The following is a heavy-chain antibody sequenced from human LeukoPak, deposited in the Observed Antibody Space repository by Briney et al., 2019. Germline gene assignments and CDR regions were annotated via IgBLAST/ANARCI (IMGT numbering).Heavy chain of an antibody. CDR2: INHSGST. V-gene: IGHV4-34*01. Sequence: KPSETLTLTCAVYGGSFSGYYWGWIRQPPGKGREWIGEINHSGSTNYNPSLKSRVTISVDTSKNQFSLKLSSVTAADTAVYYCARGLDYYDSSGFRLPALGYWGQGTLVTVSS. J-gene: IGHJ4*02. CDR3: ARGLDYYDSSGFRLPALGY. CDR1: GGSFSGYY. D-gene: IGHD3-22*01.